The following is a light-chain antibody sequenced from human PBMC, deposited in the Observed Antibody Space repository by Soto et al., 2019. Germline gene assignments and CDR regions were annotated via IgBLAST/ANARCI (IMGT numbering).Light chain of an antibody. J-gene: IGLJ1*01. CDR2: DVS. CDR1: SSDVGGYNY. CDR3: SSYTSSSTRV. Sequence: QSALTQPASVSGSAGRSITISCTGASSDVGGYNYVSWYQQHPGKAPKLMIYDVSGRPSGVSNRFSGSKSGNTASLTISGLQAEDEPDYYCSSYTSSSTRVFGTGTKVTVL. V-gene: IGLV2-14*01.